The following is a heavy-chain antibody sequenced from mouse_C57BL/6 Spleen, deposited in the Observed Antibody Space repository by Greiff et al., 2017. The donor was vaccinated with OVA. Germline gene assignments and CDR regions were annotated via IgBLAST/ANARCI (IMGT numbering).Heavy chain of an antibody. Sequence: VQLVESGPELVKPGASVKISCKASGYAFSSSWMNWVKQRPGQGLEWIGRIYPGDGDTNYNGKFKGKATLTADKSSSTAYMQLSSLTSEDSAVYFGARGYYDYDVGPWFAYWGQGTLVTVSA. CDR2: IYPGDGDT. D-gene: IGHD2-4*01. V-gene: IGHV1-82*01. CDR1: GYAFSSSW. J-gene: IGHJ3*01. CDR3: ARGYYDYDVGPWFAY.